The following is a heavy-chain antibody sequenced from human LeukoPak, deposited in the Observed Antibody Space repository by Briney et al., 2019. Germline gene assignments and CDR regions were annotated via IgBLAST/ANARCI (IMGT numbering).Heavy chain of an antibody. CDR1: GFTFSRHS. CDR2: ISSSSSYI. V-gene: IGHV3-21*01. D-gene: IGHD1-7*01. J-gene: IGHJ3*02. Sequence: VKPGGSLRLSCAASGFTFSRHSINWVRQAPGKGLEWVSSISSSSSYIYYADSVKGRFTISRDNAKNSLYLRMNSLRAEDTAVYYCARDSGNYLDAFDIWGQGTMVTVSS. CDR3: ARDSGNYLDAFDI.